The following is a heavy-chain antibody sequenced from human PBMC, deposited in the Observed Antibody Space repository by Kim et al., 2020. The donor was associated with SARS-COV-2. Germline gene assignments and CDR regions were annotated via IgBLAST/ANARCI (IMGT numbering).Heavy chain of an antibody. J-gene: IGHJ5*02. D-gene: IGHD2-15*01. V-gene: IGHV4-61*01. CDR1: GGSVSSGSYY. CDR3: ARDLGYCSGGSCSNWFDP. Sequence: SETLSLTCTVSGGSVSSGSYYWSWIRQPPGKGLEWIGYIYYSGSTNYNPSLKSRVTISVDTSKNQFSLKLSSVTAADTAVYYCARDLGYCSGGSCSNWFDPWGQGTLVTVSS. CDR2: IYYSGST.